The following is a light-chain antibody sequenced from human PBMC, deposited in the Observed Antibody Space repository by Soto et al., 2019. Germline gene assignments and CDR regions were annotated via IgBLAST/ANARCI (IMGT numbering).Light chain of an antibody. CDR2: GAS. V-gene: IGKV3-11*01. CDR1: QSLSGT. J-gene: IGKJ1*01. CDR3: QQRTLWPRT. Sequence: IVLTQSPATLSLSPGERATLSCRASQSLSGTLAWFQQKPGQPPRLLIYGASNRATGIPARFTASGSGTDFTLTISSLEPEDFAVYYCQQRTLWPRTFGQGTKLEIK.